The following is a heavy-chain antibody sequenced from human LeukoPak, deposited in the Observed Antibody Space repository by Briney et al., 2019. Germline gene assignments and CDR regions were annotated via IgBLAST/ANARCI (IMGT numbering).Heavy chain of an antibody. D-gene: IGHD3-10*01. CDR2: ISGSGDRT. J-gene: IGHJ3*02. CDR3: ARAMVRGSAFDI. CDR1: GFTFSSYA. Sequence: GGSLRLSCVASGFTFSSYAMTWVRQAPGKGLEWVSGISGSGDRTYYADSVKGRFTISRDNAKNSLYLQMNSLRAEDTAVYYCARAMVRGSAFDIWGQGTMVTVSS. V-gene: IGHV3-23*01.